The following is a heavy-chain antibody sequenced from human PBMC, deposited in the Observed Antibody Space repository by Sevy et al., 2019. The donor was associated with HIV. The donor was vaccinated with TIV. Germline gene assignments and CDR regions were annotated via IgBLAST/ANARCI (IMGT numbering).Heavy chain of an antibody. V-gene: IGHV3-33*01. CDR1: GFTFSSYG. D-gene: IGHD2-15*01. J-gene: IGHJ6*02. CDR2: IWYDGSNK. Sequence: GGSLRLSCAASGFTFSSYGMHWVRQAPGKGLEWVAVIWYDGSNKYYADSVKGRFTISRDNSKNTLYLQMNSLRAEDTAGYYCARAPGCSGGSCYTAVDYYYGMDVWGQGTTVTVSS. CDR3: ARAPGCSGGSCYTAVDYYYGMDV.